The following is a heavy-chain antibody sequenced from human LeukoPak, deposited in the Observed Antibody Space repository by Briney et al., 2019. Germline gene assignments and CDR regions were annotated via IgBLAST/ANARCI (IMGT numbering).Heavy chain of an antibody. D-gene: IGHD3-10*01. J-gene: IGHJ4*02. CDR1: GFTFSSYE. CDR2: ISGSGGST. CDR3: AKEPGITMVRGVITPYYFDY. V-gene: IGHV3-23*01. Sequence: GGSLRLSCAASGFTFSSYEMNWVRQAPGKGLEWVSAISGSGGSTYYADSVKGRFTISRDNSKNTLYLQMNSLRAEDTPVYYCAKEPGITMVRGVITPYYFDYWGQGTLVTVSS.